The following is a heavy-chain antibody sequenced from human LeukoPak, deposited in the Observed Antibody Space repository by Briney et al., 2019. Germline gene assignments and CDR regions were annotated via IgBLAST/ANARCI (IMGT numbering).Heavy chain of an antibody. CDR1: GRSIRSCY. CDR2: IYYSGST. Sequence: PSETLSLTCSVSGRSIRSCYGSWIRQPPGKGLEWIGCIYYSGSTNYNPSLKSRVTISVDTSKNHFSLILSSVTAADTAVYYCARHIGTTSSGYNPYWGQGTLVTVSS. D-gene: IGHD3-22*01. V-gene: IGHV4-59*08. CDR3: ARHIGTTSSGYNPY. J-gene: IGHJ4*02.